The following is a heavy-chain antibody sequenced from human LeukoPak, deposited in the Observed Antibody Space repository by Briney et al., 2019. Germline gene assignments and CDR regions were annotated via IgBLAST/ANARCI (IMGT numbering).Heavy chain of an antibody. D-gene: IGHD4-17*01. J-gene: IGHJ4*02. CDR1: GGSVSDYY. Sequence: SETLSLTCTISGGSVSDYYWSWIRQSPGKGLEWIGYIYHTGSTSYSPSLKSRVTISADTSQNQFSLKLSSVTAADTAVYYCARTTVTTYFDYWGQGTLVTVSS. CDR2: IYHTGST. CDR3: ARTTVTTYFDY. V-gene: IGHV4-59*02.